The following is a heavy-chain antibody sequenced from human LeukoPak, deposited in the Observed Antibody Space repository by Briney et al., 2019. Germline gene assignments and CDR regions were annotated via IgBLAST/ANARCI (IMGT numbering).Heavy chain of an antibody. V-gene: IGHV4-4*02. Sequence: SGTLSLTCAVPGGSIATNNWWSWVRQSPGKGLEWIGEIYHSGNSNYNPSLKSRVTISVDKSKNQFSMKLTSVTAEDTAFYYCARDVGARLPGYWGQGTLVTVSS. D-gene: IGHD6-6*01. CDR2: IYHSGNS. J-gene: IGHJ4*02. CDR1: GGSIATNNW. CDR3: ARDVGARLPGY.